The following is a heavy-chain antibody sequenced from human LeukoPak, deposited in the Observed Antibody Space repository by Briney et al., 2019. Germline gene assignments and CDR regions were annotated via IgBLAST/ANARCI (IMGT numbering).Heavy chain of an antibody. J-gene: IGHJ4*02. CDR2: IRYDGSNK. V-gene: IGHV3-30*02. CDR3: AREGYSPY. D-gene: IGHD2-2*02. Sequence: GGSLRLSCAASGFTFSSYGMHWVRQAPGKGLEWVAFIRYDGSNKYYADSVKGRFTISRDNAKKSLYLQMNSLRAEDTAVYYCAREGYSPYWGQGTLVTVSS. CDR1: GFTFSSYG.